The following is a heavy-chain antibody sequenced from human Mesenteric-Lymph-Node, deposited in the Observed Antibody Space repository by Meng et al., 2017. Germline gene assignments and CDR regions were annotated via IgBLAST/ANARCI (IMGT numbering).Heavy chain of an antibody. Sequence: GGSLRLSCAASGFTFSSYAMSWVRQAPGKGLEWVSTINDGGAGTYFADSVKGRFTISRDNSKNTLYLQMNSLSAEDTAVYFCAKDSGRSGWYFDLWGRGTLVTVSS. CDR3: AKDSGRSGWYFDL. J-gene: IGHJ2*01. D-gene: IGHD1-26*01. CDR2: INDGGAGT. CDR1: GFTFSSYA. V-gene: IGHV3-23*01.